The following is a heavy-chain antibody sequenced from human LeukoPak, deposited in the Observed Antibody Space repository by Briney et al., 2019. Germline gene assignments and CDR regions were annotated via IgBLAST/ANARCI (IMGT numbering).Heavy chain of an antibody. D-gene: IGHD6-13*01. Sequence: PGRSLRLSCAASGFTFSNYWMHWVSQAPGKELVWVSRINSDGSSRNCADSVKGRFTISRDNAKNTLYLQMNSLRAEDTGVYYCASASSHRIAAGGDYWGPGALVTVSS. CDR2: INSDGSSR. CDR3: ASASSHRIAAGGDY. V-gene: IGHV3-74*01. J-gene: IGHJ4*02. CDR1: GFTFSNYW.